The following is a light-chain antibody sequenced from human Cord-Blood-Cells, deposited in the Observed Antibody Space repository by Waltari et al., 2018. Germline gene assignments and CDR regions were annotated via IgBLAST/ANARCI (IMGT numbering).Light chain of an antibody. Sequence: SSELTQPPSVSVSPGQTASITCAGGKLGDKSACWYQQKPGQSPVLVIYQDSKRPSGIPERFSGSNAGNTATLTISGTQAMDEADYYCQAWDSSTYVFGTGTKVTVL. CDR1: KLGDKS. J-gene: IGLJ1*01. CDR3: QAWDSSTYV. V-gene: IGLV3-1*01. CDR2: QDS.